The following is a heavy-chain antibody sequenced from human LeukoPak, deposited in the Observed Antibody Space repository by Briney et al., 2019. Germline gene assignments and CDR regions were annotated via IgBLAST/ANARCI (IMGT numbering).Heavy chain of an antibody. J-gene: IGHJ6*03. CDR2: IYHSGST. Sequence: PSETLSLTCTVSGYSIANGYYWGWIRQPPGKGLESIGNIYHSGSTYYNPSLKSRVTISIDTSKNQFSLKLSSVTAADTAVYYCARVGYSSSSPWYYYMDVWGKGTTVTVSS. D-gene: IGHD6-6*01. CDR3: ARVGYSSSSPWYYYMDV. V-gene: IGHV4-38-2*02. CDR1: GYSIANGYY.